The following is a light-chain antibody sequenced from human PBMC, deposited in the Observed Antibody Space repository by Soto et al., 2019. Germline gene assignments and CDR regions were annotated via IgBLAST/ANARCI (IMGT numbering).Light chain of an antibody. Sequence: EIVLTQSPGTLSLSPGERATLSCRASQSVSSTYLAWYQQKPGQAPRLLIYAASSRATGIPDRFSGSGSGTDFTLTISRLETEDFAVYYCQHYGSSSTVAFGQGTKVDIK. CDR2: AAS. J-gene: IGKJ1*01. V-gene: IGKV3-20*01. CDR3: QHYGSSSTVA. CDR1: QSVSSTY.